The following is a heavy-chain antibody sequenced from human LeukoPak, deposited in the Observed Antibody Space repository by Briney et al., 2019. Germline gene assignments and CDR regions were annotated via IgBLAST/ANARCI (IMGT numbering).Heavy chain of an antibody. V-gene: IGHV3-74*01. J-gene: IGHJ5*01. D-gene: IGHD1-26*01. CDR1: GFTFRDYW. CDR2: IKGDGSHT. CDR3: VRDWDHFDFDS. Sequence: TGGSLRLSCAASGFTFRDYWMHWIRQAPGKGLVWVSRIKGDGSHTIYADSVKGRFTISRDNAKNTLYLQMKSLRVGDTALYYCVRDWDHFDFDSWGQGTLVTVSS.